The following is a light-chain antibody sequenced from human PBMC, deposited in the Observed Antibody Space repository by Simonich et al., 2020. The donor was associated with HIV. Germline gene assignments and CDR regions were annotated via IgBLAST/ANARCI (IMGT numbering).Light chain of an antibody. Sequence: DIVMTQSPDSLAVSLGERATINCKSSQSVLYSSNHKNYLAWYQQKPEQPPKLLIYGGATRESGVPDRFSGSGSGTDFTLTISSLQAEDVAVYYCQQYYSTPQTFGQGTKVEIK. V-gene: IGKV4-1*01. CDR1: QSVLYSSNHKNY. J-gene: IGKJ1*01. CDR3: QQYYSTPQT. CDR2: GGA.